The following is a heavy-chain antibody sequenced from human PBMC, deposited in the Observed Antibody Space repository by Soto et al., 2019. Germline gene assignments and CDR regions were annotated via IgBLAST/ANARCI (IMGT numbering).Heavy chain of an antibody. J-gene: IGHJ6*02. D-gene: IGHD2-2*01. CDR3: ARDHIVVVPAAILEYSGYCGMDV. Sequence: GGSLRLSCAASGFTFSSYGMHWVRQAPGKGLEWVAVIWYDGSNKYYADSVKGRFTISRDNSKNTLYLQMNSLRAEDTAVYYCARDHIVVVPAAILEYSGYCGMDVWGQGTTVTVSS. CDR2: IWYDGSNK. CDR1: GFTFSSYG. V-gene: IGHV3-33*01.